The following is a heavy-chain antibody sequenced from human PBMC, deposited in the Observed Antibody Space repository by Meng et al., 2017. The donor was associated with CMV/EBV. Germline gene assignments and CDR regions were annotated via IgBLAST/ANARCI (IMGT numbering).Heavy chain of an antibody. V-gene: IGHV3-30*02. CDR2: IRYDGSNK. Sequence: GESLKISCAASGFTFSSYGMHWVRQAPGKGLEWVAFIRYDGSNKYYADSVKGRSTISRDNSKNTLYLQMNSLRAEDTAVYYCAKDYYDSSGLFDYWGQGTLVTVSS. CDR1: GFTFSSYG. CDR3: AKDYYDSSGLFDY. D-gene: IGHD3-22*01. J-gene: IGHJ4*02.